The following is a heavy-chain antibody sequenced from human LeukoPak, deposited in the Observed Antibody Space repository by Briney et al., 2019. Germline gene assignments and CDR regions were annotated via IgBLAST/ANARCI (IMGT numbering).Heavy chain of an antibody. D-gene: IGHD4-17*01. J-gene: IGHJ4*02. CDR2: ISGSGGST. CDR3: AKAYGDYGYFDY. Sequence: KAGGSLRLSCAASGFTFSSYGMSWVRQAPGKGLEWVSAISGSGGSTYYADSVKGRFTISRDNSKNTLYLQMNSLRAEDTAVYYCAKAYGDYGYFDYWGQGTLVTVSS. V-gene: IGHV3-23*01. CDR1: GFTFSSYG.